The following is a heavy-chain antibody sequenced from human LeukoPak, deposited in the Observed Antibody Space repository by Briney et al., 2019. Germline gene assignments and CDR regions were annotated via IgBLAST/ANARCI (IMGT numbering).Heavy chain of an antibody. J-gene: IGHJ4*02. D-gene: IGHD7-27*01. CDR3: ARGKISGDDFDY. V-gene: IGHV1-2*02. CDR1: GYTFTGYY. Sequence: ASVKVSRKASGYTFTGYYMHWVRQAPGQGPEWMGWINPNSGGTNYPQNFQGRVTMTRDTSISTAYMELSRLRSDDTAVYYCARGKISGDDFDYWGQGTLVTVSS. CDR2: INPNSGGT.